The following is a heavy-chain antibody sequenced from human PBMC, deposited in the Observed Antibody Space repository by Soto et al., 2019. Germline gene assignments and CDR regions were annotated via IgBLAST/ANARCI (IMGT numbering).Heavy chain of an antibody. Sequence: SETLSLTCTVSGGSISSGGYYWSWIRQHPGKGLEWIGYIYYSGSTYYNPSLKSRVTISVDTSKNQFSLKLSSVTAADTAVYYCARVVGLRYFDWLPIGYYGMDVWGQGTTVTVSS. CDR1: GGSISSGGYY. V-gene: IGHV4-31*03. J-gene: IGHJ6*02. D-gene: IGHD3-9*01. CDR3: ARVVGLRYFDWLPIGYYGMDV. CDR2: IYYSGST.